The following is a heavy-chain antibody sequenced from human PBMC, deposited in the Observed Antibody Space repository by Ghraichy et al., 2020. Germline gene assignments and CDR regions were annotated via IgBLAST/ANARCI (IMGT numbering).Heavy chain of an antibody. CDR2: INHSGST. J-gene: IGHJ6*02. V-gene: IGHV4-34*01. CDR3: ARLRNLYYYYGMDV. Sequence: TLSLTCAVYGGSFSGYYWSWIRQPPGKGLEWIGEINHSGSTNYNPSLKSRVTISVDTSKNQFSLKLSSVTAADTAVYYCARLRNLYYYYGMDVWGQGTTVTVSS. CDR1: GGSFSGYY.